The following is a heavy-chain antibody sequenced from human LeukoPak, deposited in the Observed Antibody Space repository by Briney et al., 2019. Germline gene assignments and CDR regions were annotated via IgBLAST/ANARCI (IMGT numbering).Heavy chain of an antibody. Sequence: AASVKVSCKASGYTFTSYGISWVRQAPGPGLEGMGWISAYNFNTNYAQNLQRRVTMTTDTSTSTAYMELRSLRSDDTAVYYCARITLLAAVWLLPRYSFDYWGQGTLVTVSS. CDR1: GYTFTSYG. CDR3: ARITLLAAVWLLPRYSFDY. V-gene: IGHV1-18*01. D-gene: IGHD3-16*01. J-gene: IGHJ4*02. CDR2: ISAYNFNT.